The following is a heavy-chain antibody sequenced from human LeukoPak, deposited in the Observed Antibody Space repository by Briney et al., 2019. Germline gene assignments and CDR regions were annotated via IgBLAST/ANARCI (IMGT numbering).Heavy chain of an antibody. CDR3: ARGPNSNWSGLDF. J-gene: IGHJ4*02. V-gene: IGHV3-74*01. Sequence: GGSLRLSCTASGFSFSGHWMHWARQLPGKGLVWVSRISPTGSTTSYADSVKGRFTVSRDNAKNTLYLQVNNLRAEDTAVYYCARGPNSNWSGLDFWGQGTLVTISS. CDR1: GFSFSGHW. D-gene: IGHD6-6*01. CDR2: ISPTGSTT.